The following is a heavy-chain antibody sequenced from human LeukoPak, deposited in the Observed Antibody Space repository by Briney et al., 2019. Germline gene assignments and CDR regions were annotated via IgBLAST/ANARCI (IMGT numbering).Heavy chain of an antibody. CDR1: GFTFSSYA. Sequence: GGSLSLSCAASGFTFSSYAISWVRQAPGKGLEWVSPISGSGGSTYYADSVKGRFTISRDNSKNTLYLQMNSLRAEDTAVYYCAKQISYDSSGYYSHAFDIWGQGTMVTVSS. J-gene: IGHJ3*02. CDR3: AKQISYDSSGYYSHAFDI. CDR2: ISGSGGST. D-gene: IGHD3-22*01. V-gene: IGHV3-23*01.